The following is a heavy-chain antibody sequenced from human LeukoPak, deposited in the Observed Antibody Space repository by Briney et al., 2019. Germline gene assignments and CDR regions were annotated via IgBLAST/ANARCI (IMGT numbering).Heavy chain of an antibody. J-gene: IGHJ4*02. CDR2: INHDGGDK. V-gene: IGHV3-7*02. D-gene: IGHD4-17*01. Sequence: GGSLRLSCVASGFIFRNYWMSWVRQAPGKGLEWVANINHDGGDKNYVDSVKGRFTISRDNAKSSLYLQMNSLRVEDTAVYYCAITGGPTVTAFDLWGQGILVSVST. CDR1: GFIFRNYW. CDR3: AITGGPTVTAFDL.